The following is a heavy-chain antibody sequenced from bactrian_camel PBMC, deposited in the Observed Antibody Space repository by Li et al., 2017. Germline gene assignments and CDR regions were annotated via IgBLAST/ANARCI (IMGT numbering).Heavy chain of an antibody. Sequence: VQLVESGGGLVQTGGSLRLSCSVSGITFSNYYLMWIRQPPGKGLEWVSRISVDGAETYYRDSVKGRFTISKDNAGSSLYLQKNDLKPEDTAQYYCVALAWGFNYWGQGTQVTVS. CDR1: GITFSNYY. V-gene: IGHV3S5*01. CDR2: ISVDGAET. J-gene: IGHJ4*01. D-gene: IGHD1*01. CDR3: VALAWGFNY.